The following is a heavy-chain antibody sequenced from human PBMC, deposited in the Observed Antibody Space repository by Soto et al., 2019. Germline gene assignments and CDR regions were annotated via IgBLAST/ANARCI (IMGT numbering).Heavy chain of an antibody. V-gene: IGHV1-8*01. CDR1: GFTLTNYD. J-gene: IGHJ4*02. CDR2: MNPNTGNV. D-gene: IGHD7-27*01. Sequence: QVLLVQSGAEVKKPGASVKVSCEASGFTLTNYDINWVRQATGQGLEWMGWMNPNTGNVGYAERFQGRVTMTRDISISTAYMEVSSLRSEDTAVYYCARVELGGGLDYWGQGTLVTVSS. CDR3: ARVELGGGLDY.